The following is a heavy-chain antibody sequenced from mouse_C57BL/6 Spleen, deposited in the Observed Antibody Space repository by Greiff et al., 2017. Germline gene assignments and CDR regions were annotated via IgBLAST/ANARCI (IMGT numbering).Heavy chain of an antibody. CDR1: GFNITDYY. CDR3: ARSGYGSSYVGY. D-gene: IGHD1-1*01. CDR2: IDPEDGET. V-gene: IGHV14-2*01. Sequence: VQLQQSGAELVKPGASVKLSCTASGFNITDYYMHWVKQRTEQGLEWIGRIDPEDGETKYAPQFQGKATITADTSSNTAYLQLSSLTSEDTAVYYCARSGYGSSYVGYWGQGTTLTVSS. J-gene: IGHJ2*01.